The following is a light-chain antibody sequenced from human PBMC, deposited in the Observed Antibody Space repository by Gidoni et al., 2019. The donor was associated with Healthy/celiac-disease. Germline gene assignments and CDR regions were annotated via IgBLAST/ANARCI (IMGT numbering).Light chain of an antibody. CDR3: QQYNSYSPGYT. CDR2: KAS. Sequence: DIQMTQSPSTLSASVGDSVTITCRASQSISSWLAWYQQKQGKAPKLLIYKASSLESGVPSRFSGSGSGTEFTLTISSLQPDDFATYYCQQYNSYSPGYTFGQGTKLEIK. J-gene: IGKJ2*01. CDR1: QSISSW. V-gene: IGKV1-5*03.